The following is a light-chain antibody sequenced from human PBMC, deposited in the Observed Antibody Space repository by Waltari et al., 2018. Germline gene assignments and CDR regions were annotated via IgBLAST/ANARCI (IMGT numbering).Light chain of an antibody. V-gene: IGKV1-39*01. CDR1: QTIDVL. Sequence: DIQMTQSPSSLTASVGATVTISCRASQTIDVLLNWYQQQPGKTPNLLIYAASTLLIGVPSRFSGFGSETEFTLTITGLQPEDFATYYCQQSLDSPYTFGQGTRLEI. J-gene: IGKJ2*01. CDR2: AAS. CDR3: QQSLDSPYT.